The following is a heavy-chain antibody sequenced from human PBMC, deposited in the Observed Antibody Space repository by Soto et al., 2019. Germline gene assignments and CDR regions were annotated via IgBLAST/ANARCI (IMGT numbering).Heavy chain of an antibody. CDR2: IYYSGST. CDR3: AREGSSSMDV. D-gene: IGHD6-6*01. V-gene: IGHV4-31*03. J-gene: IGHJ6*03. Sequence: SETLSLTCTVSGGSISSGGYYWSWIRQHPGKGLEWIGYIYYSGSTYYNPSLKSRVTISVDTSKNQFSLKLSSVTAADTAVYYCAREGSSSMDVWGKGTTVTVSS. CDR1: GGSISSGGYY.